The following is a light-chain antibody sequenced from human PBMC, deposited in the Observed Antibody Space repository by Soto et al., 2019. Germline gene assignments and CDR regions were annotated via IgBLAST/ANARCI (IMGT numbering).Light chain of an antibody. J-gene: IGKJ1*01. Sequence: IQMTQSPSSLSASVGDRVTITCRASEDIRNDLGWYQQEPGKAPKLLIYAASSLQSGVPSRFSGSGFGTEFTLTITSLQPDDFATYYCQQYNSYSTFGPATFGQGTKVDI. CDR1: EDIRND. CDR2: AAS. V-gene: IGKV1-17*01. CDR3: QQYNSYSTFGPAT.